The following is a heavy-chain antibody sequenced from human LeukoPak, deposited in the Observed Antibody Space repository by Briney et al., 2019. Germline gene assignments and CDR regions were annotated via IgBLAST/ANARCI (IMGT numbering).Heavy chain of an antibody. J-gene: IGHJ4*02. CDR3: AKDYSESRVADVFFEY. CDR2: ITSGFTP. D-gene: IGHD2-15*01. CDR1: GLTFSDYA. Sequence: GGSLTLSCAASGLTFSDYAMSWFRQAPGKGLEWVSGITSGFTPHYADSVKGRFTISRDNSKNTFHLQLNSLRAEDTAVYYCAKDYSESRVADVFFEYWGQGTLVTVSS. V-gene: IGHV3-23*01.